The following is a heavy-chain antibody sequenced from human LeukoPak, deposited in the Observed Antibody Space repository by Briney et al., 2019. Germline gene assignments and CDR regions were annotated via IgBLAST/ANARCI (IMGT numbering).Heavy chain of an antibody. CDR3: ARAKAPKISYDSSGYYFDY. V-gene: IGHV3-21*01. CDR2: ISSSSGYI. D-gene: IGHD3-22*01. J-gene: IGHJ4*02. CDR1: GFTFSSYS. Sequence: GGSLRLSCAASGFTFSSYSMNWVRQAPGKGLEWVSSISSSSGYIYYADSVKGRFTISRDNAKNSLYLQMNSLRAEDTAVYYCARAKAPKISYDSSGYYFDYWGQGTLVTVSS.